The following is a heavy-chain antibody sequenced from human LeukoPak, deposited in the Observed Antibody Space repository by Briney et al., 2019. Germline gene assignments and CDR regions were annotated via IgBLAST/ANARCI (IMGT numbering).Heavy chain of an antibody. Sequence: GGSLRLSCAASGFTFSSYWMHWVRQAPGKGLVWLSRISSDGYSISYANSVKGRFTISRDNSKNTLYLQMNSLRAEDTAVYYCAKQLPFDYWGQGTLVTVSS. CDR2: ISSDGYSI. CDR1: GFTFSSYW. CDR3: AKQLPFDY. J-gene: IGHJ4*02. D-gene: IGHD5-18*01. V-gene: IGHV3-74*01.